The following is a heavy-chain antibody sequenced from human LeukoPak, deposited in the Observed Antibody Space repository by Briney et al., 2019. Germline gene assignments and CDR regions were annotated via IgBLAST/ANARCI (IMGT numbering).Heavy chain of an antibody. D-gene: IGHD3-9*01. CDR1: GFTFSDYA. CDR2: IRNKAYGGTA. J-gene: IGHJ4*02. CDR3: TREKRYFDWFQADY. V-gene: IGHV3-49*03. Sequence: GGSLRLSCTASGFTFSDYAMSWFRQAPGKGLEWVGFIRNKAYGGTAEYAASAKGRFTISRDDSKTIAYLQMNSLKTEDTAVYYCTREKRYFDWFQADYWGQGTLVTVSS.